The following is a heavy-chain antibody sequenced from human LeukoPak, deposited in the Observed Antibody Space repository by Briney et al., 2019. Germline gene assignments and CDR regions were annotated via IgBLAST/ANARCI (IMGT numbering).Heavy chain of an antibody. CDR1: GGSISSYY. CDR3: ARSAAGSFDY. Sequence: SETLSLTCTVSGGSISSYYWGWIRQPPGKGLEWIGSIYYSGSTYYNPSLKSRVTISVDTSKNQFSLKLSSVTAADTAVYYCARSAAGSFDYWGQGTLVTVSS. V-gene: IGHV4-39*01. CDR2: IYYSGST. J-gene: IGHJ4*02. D-gene: IGHD6-13*01.